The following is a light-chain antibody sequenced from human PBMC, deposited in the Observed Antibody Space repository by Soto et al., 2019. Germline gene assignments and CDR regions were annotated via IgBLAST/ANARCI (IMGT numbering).Light chain of an antibody. Sequence: QSVLTQPPSVSGAPGQRVTISCTGSSSNIGAGSDVHWFQHLPGTAPKLLIFANNNRPSGVPDRFSGSKSGTSASLAITGLQAEDETDYYCQSYDSSLRGWVFGGGTQLTVL. V-gene: IGLV1-40*01. CDR1: SSNIGAGSD. CDR2: ANN. CDR3: QSYDSSLRGWV. J-gene: IGLJ3*02.